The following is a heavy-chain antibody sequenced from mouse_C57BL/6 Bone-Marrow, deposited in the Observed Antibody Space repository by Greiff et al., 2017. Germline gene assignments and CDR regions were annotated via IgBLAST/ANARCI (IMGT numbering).Heavy chain of an antibody. CDR2: IDPYSGGT. CDR3: AMSRITAVVDYFDY. V-gene: IGHV1-72*01. D-gene: IGHD1-1*01. J-gene: IGHJ2*01. Sequence: QVQLQQPGAELVKPGASVKLSCKASGYTFTSYWMHWVKQRPGRGLEWIGRIDPYSGGTKYNEKFKSKATLTVDKPSSTAYMQLSSLTSEDSAVYDCAMSRITAVVDYFDYWGQGTTLTVSS. CDR1: GYTFTSYW.